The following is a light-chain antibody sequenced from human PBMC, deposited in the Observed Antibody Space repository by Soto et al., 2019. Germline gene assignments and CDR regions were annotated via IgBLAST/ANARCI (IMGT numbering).Light chain of an antibody. Sequence: EIVMTQSPGTLSLSPGERATLSCRASQSVSSSYFAWYQQKPGQAPRLLIYGASSRATGIPDRFSGSGSGTDFTLTISRLEPEDFAVYYCQQYGSSSYTFGQGTKLEIK. V-gene: IGKV3-20*01. J-gene: IGKJ2*01. CDR1: QSVSSSY. CDR3: QQYGSSSYT. CDR2: GAS.